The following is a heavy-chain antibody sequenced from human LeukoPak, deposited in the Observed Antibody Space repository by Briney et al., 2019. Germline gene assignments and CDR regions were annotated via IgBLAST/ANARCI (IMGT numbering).Heavy chain of an antibody. D-gene: IGHD3-22*01. V-gene: IGHV1-24*01. Sequence: GASVKVSCKVSGYTLTELSMHWVRQAPGKGLEWMGGFDPEDGGTIYAQKFQGRVTMTEDTSTDTAYMELSSLRSEDTAVYYCATVPYDSTENWFDPWGQGTLVTVSS. CDR2: FDPEDGGT. CDR3: ATVPYDSTENWFDP. J-gene: IGHJ5*02. CDR1: GYTLTELS.